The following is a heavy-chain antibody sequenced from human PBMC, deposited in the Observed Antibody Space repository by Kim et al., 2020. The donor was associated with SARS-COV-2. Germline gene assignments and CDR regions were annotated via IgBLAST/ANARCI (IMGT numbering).Heavy chain of an antibody. CDR3: ATGSGSYYSAFDY. J-gene: IGHJ4*02. V-gene: IGHV3-30-3*01. D-gene: IGHD3-10*01. Sequence: GGSLRLSCAASGFTFSSYAMHWVRQAPGKGLEWVAVISYDGSNKYYADSVKGRFTISRDNSKNTLYLQMNSLRAEDTAVYYCATGSGSYYSAFDYWGQGTLVTVSS. CDR2: ISYDGSNK. CDR1: GFTFSSYA.